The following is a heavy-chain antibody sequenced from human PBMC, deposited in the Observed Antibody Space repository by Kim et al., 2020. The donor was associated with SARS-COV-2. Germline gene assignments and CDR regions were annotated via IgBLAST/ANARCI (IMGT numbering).Heavy chain of an antibody. CDR3: ARHLRNWYFDL. V-gene: IGHV4-39*01. CDR2: T. Sequence: TYTNPSLKGRITISADTSKKQFSLRLSSVTAADAAVYYCARHLRNWYFDLWGRGTLVTVSS. J-gene: IGHJ2*01.